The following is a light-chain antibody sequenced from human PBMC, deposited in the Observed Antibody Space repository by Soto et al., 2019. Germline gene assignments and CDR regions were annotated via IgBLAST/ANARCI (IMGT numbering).Light chain of an antibody. CDR1: QSISSW. CDR2: DAS. CDR3: QQYNSYSAT. Sequence: IQMTQSPSTLSASVGYRFTITCRASQSISSWLDWYQQKXGKAPKLLIYDASSLESGVPSRFRGSGSGTEFTLTISSLQPDDFETYYCQQYNSYSATFGQGTKVDIK. V-gene: IGKV1-5*01. J-gene: IGKJ1*01.